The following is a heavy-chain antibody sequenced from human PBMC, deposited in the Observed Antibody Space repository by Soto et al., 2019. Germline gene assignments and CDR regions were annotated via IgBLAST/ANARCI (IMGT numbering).Heavy chain of an antibody. CDR3: AKDRSDYGGNIFDY. CDR2: ISYDGSDE. Sequence: QVQLVESGGGVVQPGRSLRLSCAASGFSFRYYGMHWVRQAPGKGLEWVALISYDGSDEYYADSVKGRFTISRDNSNNTLYLQMTSPKSEDTAVYYCAKDRSDYGGNIFDYWGQGTVVTVSS. J-gene: IGHJ4*02. CDR1: GFSFRYYG. D-gene: IGHD4-17*01. V-gene: IGHV3-30*18.